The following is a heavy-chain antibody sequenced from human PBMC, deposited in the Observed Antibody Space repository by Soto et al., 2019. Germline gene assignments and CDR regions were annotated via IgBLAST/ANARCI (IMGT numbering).Heavy chain of an antibody. Sequence: EVQLLESGGGLVQPGGSLRLSCAASGFTFSSYAMSWVRQAPGKGLEWVSAISGSGGSTYYADSVKGRFTISRDSSKNTLYLQMNSLRAEDTAVYYCAKGRSSGSYLRHFDYWGQGTLVTVSS. CDR1: GFTFSSYA. J-gene: IGHJ4*02. D-gene: IGHD3-10*01. CDR2: ISGSGGST. V-gene: IGHV3-23*01. CDR3: AKGRSSGSYLRHFDY.